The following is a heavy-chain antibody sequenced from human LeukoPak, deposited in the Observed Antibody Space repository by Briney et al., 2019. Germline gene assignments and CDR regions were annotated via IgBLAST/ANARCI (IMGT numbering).Heavy chain of an antibody. CDR1: GYSISSGYY. J-gene: IGHJ3*02. CDR3: ARESGGYGDYGAFDI. CDR2: IYHSGST. V-gene: IGHV4-38-2*02. D-gene: IGHD4-17*01. Sequence: SETLSLTCAVSGYSISSGYYWGWIRQPPGKGLEWIGSIYHSGSTYYNPSLKSRVTISVDTSKNQFSLKLSSVTAADTAVYYCARESGGYGDYGAFDIWGQGTMVTVSS.